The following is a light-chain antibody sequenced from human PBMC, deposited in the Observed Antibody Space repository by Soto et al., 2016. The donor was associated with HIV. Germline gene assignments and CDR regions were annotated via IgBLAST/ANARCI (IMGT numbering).Light chain of an antibody. CDR1: QGISSY. CDR3: QQYYSYPYT. CDR2: DTS. J-gene: IGKJ2*01. Sequence: AIRMTQSPSSLSASTGDRVTLTCRASQGISSYIAWYQQKPGKAPKLLMYDTSTLQSGVPSRFSGSRSRTDFTLTISCLQSEDFATYYCQQYYSYPYTFGQGTKLEIK. V-gene: IGKV1-8*01.